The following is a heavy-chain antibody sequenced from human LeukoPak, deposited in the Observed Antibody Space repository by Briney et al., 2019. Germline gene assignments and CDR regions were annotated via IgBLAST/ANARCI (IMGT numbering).Heavy chain of an antibody. CDR3: ARHSGSSSSRPYYYYYYMDV. CDR1: GYSFTSYW. J-gene: IGHJ6*03. Sequence: GESLKISCKGSGYSFTSYWIGWVRQMPGKGLEWMGITYPGDSDTRYSPSFQGQVTISADKSISTAYLQWSSLKASDTAMYYCARHSGSSSSRPYYYYYYMDVWGKGTTVTVSS. V-gene: IGHV5-51*01. CDR2: TYPGDSDT. D-gene: IGHD6-6*01.